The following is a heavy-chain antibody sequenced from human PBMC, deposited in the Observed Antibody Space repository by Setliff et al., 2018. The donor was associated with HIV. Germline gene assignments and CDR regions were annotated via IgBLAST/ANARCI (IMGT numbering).Heavy chain of an antibody. J-gene: IGHJ3*02. Sequence: SETLSLTCAVSGDSISNNNWWSWVRQPPGKGLEWIGEIYHSGSTSYNPSLRSRVTISIDRSKNHFSLKLNSVTAADTAVYFCARPTTGVGGGAAFDIWGQGTMVTVSS. V-gene: IGHV4-4*02. D-gene: IGHD2-8*01. CDR3: ARPTTGVGGGAAFDI. CDR2: IYHSGST. CDR1: GDSISNNNW.